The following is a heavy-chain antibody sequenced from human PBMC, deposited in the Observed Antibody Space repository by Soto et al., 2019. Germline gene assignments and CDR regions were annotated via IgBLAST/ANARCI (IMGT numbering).Heavy chain of an antibody. D-gene: IGHD2-15*01. CDR2: IWYDGSNK. CDR1: GFTFSSYG. Sequence: GGSLRLSCAASGFTFSSYGMHWVRQAPGKGLEWVAVIWYDGSNKYYADSVKGRFTISRDNSKNTLYLQMNSLRAEDTAVYYCAREGCSGGSCYFYGMDVWGRGTTVTVSS. J-gene: IGHJ6*02. V-gene: IGHV3-33*01. CDR3: AREGCSGGSCYFYGMDV.